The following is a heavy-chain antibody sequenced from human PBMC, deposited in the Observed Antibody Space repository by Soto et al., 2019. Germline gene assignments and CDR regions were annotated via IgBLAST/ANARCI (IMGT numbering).Heavy chain of an antibody. D-gene: IGHD2-21*02. CDR2: IIPIFGTA. J-gene: IGHJ4*02. CDR3: ARSLGAYCGGDCYWPLDY. Sequence: SVKVSCKASGGTFSSYAISWVRQAPGQGLEWMGGIIPIFGTANYAQKFQGRVTITADESTSTAYMELSSLRSEDTAVYYCARSLGAYCGGDCYWPLDYWGQGTLVTVSS. CDR1: GGTFSSYA. V-gene: IGHV1-69*13.